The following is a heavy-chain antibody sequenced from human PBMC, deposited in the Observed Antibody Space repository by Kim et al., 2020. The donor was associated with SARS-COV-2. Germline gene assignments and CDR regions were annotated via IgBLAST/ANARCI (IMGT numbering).Heavy chain of an antibody. CDR3: ARDGSIAARMPLYYFDY. D-gene: IGHD6-6*01. Sequence: SVKVSCKASGGTFSSYAISWVRQAPGQGLEWMGGIIPIFGTANYAQKFQGRVTITADESTSTAYMELSSLRSEDTAVYYCARDGSIAARMPLYYFDYWGQGTLVTVSS. CDR2: IIPIFGTA. V-gene: IGHV1-69*13. CDR1: GGTFSSYA. J-gene: IGHJ4*02.